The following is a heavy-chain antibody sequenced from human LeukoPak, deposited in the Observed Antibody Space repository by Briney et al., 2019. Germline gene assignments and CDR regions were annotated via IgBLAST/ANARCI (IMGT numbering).Heavy chain of an antibody. V-gene: IGHV3-33*06. J-gene: IGHJ4*02. CDR1: GFTFSSYG. Sequence: PGRSLRLSCAASGFTFSSYGMHWVRQAPGKGLEWVAVIWYDGSNKYYADSVKGRFTISRDSPKNTLYLQMNSLRAEDTAVYFCAKRGVVIRVILVGFHKEAYYFDSWGQGALVTVSS. D-gene: IGHD3-22*01. CDR2: IWYDGSNK. CDR3: AKRGVVIRVILVGFHKEAYYFDS.